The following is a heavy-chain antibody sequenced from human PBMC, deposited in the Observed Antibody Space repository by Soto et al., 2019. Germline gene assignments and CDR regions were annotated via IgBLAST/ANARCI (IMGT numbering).Heavy chain of an antibody. CDR3: ERAWECTGGSCVLRGGWFDP. Sequence: QVQLVQSGAEVKKPGSSVTVSCKASGDTFNSYAVSWVRQAPGQGLEWMGVLIPVFGTRNYAQKVQGRLTISADDSTSKISMELRSLSSGDTAVYYCERAWECTGGSCVLRGGWFDPWGQGTLVTVSS. CDR2: LIPVFGTR. J-gene: IGHJ5*02. D-gene: IGHD2-15*01. V-gene: IGHV1-69*12. CDR1: GDTFNSYA.